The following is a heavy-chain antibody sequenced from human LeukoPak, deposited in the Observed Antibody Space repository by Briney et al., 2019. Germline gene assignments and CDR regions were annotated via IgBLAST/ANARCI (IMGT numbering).Heavy chain of an antibody. V-gene: IGHV3-66*01. D-gene: IGHD1/OR15-1a*01. J-gene: IGHJ4*02. CDR1: TLSVSYNY. CDR2: LFASGKT. CDR3: AREIPGGTTDLDC. Sequence: GGSLRLSCAASTLSVSYNYMNWVRQAPGKGLEWVALLFASGKTYYADSVKGRFTISRDNAKNSLYLQLNSLRGEDTAVYYCAREIPGGTTDLDCWGQGTLVTVSS.